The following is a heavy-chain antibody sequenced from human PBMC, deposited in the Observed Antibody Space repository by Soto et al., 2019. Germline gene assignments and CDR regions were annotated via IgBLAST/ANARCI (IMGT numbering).Heavy chain of an antibody. CDR3: ARGGVAALKGRWFDP. CDR2: IHYSGST. Sequence: SDTLSLTLTVSGGSISSYYWGWILQSPVKGLEWIGYIHYSGSTNYNPSLRSRVTISVDTPKNQFSMKVNSMTAAETAIYYCARGGVAALKGRWFDPWGQGTLVTVSS. J-gene: IGHJ5*02. CDR1: GGSISSYY. D-gene: IGHD6-25*01. V-gene: IGHV4-59*07.